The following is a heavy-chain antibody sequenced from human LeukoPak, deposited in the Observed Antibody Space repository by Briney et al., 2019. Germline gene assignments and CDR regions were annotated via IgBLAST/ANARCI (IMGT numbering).Heavy chain of an antibody. V-gene: IGHV4-38-2*02. D-gene: IGHD3-22*01. CDR2: IYHSGST. Sequence: SETLSLTCTVSGYSISSGYYWGWIRQPPGKGLEWIGSIYHSGSTYYNPSLKSRVTISVDTSKNQFSLKLSSVTAADTAVYYCARDLAGHSYYYDSSGYPDAFDIWGQGTMVTVSS. CDR1: GYSISSGYY. CDR3: ARDLAGHSYYYDSSGYPDAFDI. J-gene: IGHJ3*02.